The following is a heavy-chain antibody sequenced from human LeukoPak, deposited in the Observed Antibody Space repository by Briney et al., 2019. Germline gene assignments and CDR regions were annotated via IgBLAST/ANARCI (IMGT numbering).Heavy chain of an antibody. J-gene: IGHJ5*02. CDR1: GFTFSSYA. CDR2: ISYDGSNK. CDR3: AKDAYYYDSSGYYNWFDP. V-gene: IGHV3-30*04. D-gene: IGHD3-22*01. Sequence: GGSLRLSCAASGFTFSSYAMHWVRQAPGKGLEWVAVISYDGSNKYYADSVKGRFTISRDNSKNSLYLQMNSLRTEDTALYYCAKDAYYYDSSGYYNWFDPWGQGTLVTVSS.